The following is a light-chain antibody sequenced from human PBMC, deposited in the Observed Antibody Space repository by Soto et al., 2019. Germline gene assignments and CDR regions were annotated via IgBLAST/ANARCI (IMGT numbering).Light chain of an antibody. Sequence: QSAPTQPASVSGSPGQSITISCTGTSSDIGSHDYVSWYQHHPGKAPKLIIYEVTNRPSGVSDRFSGSKSGSTASLTISGLQAEDEADYHCTSYAGSDNFVVFGGGTKLTVL. CDR2: EVT. CDR3: TSYAGSDNFVV. CDR1: SSDIGSHDY. J-gene: IGLJ2*01. V-gene: IGLV2-14*01.